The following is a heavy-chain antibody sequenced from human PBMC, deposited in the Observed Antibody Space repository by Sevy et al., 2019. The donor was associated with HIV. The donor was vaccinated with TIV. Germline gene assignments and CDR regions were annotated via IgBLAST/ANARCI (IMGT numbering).Heavy chain of an antibody. CDR1: GFTFSSYA. CDR3: ASGNYGDAHFDY. CDR2: ISYDGSNK. J-gene: IGHJ4*02. D-gene: IGHD4-17*01. Sequence: GGSLRLSCAASGFTFSSYAMHWVRQAPGKGLEGVAVISYDGSNKYYADSVKGRFTISRDNSKNTLYLQMNSLRAEDTAVYYCASGNYGDAHFDYWGQGTLVTVSS. V-gene: IGHV3-30*04.